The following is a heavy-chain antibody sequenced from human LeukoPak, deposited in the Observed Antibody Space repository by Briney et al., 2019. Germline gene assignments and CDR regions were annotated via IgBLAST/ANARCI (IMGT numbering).Heavy chain of an antibody. D-gene: IGHD3-22*01. J-gene: IGHJ4*02. CDR1: GYTFTSYY. V-gene: IGHV1-46*01. CDR3: AGDLPPYYYDSSGEGFDY. CDR2: INPSGGST. Sequence: GASVKVSCKASGYTFTSYYMHWVRQAPGQGLEWMGIINPSGGSTSYAQKFQGRVTMTRDTSTSTVYMELSSLRSEDTAVYYCAGDLPPYYYDSSGEGFDYWGQGTLVTVSS.